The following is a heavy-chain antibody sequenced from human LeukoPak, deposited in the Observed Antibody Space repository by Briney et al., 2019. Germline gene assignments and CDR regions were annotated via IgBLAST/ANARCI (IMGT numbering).Heavy chain of an antibody. Sequence: GRSLRLSCAASGFTFSSYGMHWVRQAPGKGLEWVAVISYDGSNKYYADSVKGRFTISRDNSKNTLYLQMNSLRAEDTAVYYCARDQGGTNYDILTGYDYWGQGALVTVSS. D-gene: IGHD3-9*01. J-gene: IGHJ4*02. CDR1: GFTFSSYG. CDR2: ISYDGSNK. V-gene: IGHV3-30*03. CDR3: ARDQGGTNYDILTGYDY.